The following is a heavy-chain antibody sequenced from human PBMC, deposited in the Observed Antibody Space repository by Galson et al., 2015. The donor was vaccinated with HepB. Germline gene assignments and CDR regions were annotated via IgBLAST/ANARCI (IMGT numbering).Heavy chain of an antibody. CDR2: ISGSGGST. Sequence: SLRLSCAASGFTFSSYGMSWVRQAPGKGLEWVSAISGSGGSTYYADSVKGRFTISRDNSKNTLYLQMNSLRAEDTAVYYCAKVRGTTQQLWLHSGFDYWGQGTLVTVSS. D-gene: IGHD5-18*01. CDR3: AKVRGTTQQLWLHSGFDY. V-gene: IGHV3-23*01. CDR1: GFTFSSYG. J-gene: IGHJ4*02.